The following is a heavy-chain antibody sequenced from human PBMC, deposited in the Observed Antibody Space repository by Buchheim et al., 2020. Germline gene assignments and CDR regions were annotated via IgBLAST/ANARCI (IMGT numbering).Heavy chain of an antibody. J-gene: IGHJ4*02. CDR3: ARGYYLAFYFDF. CDR1: GFTFSSYG. D-gene: IGHD1-26*01. CDR2: ISSDGGTK. Sequence: VQLVESGGGVVQPGRSLRLSCAASGFTFSSYGMHWVRQAPGKGLEWVAVISSDGGTKYYADSVKGRFTISRDNSKNMLYLQMDSLRAEDTAMYYCARGYYLAFYFDFWGQGT. V-gene: IGHV3-30*03.